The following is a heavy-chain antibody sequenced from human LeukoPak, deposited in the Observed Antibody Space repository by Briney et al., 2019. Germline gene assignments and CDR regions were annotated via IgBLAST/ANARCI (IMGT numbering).Heavy chain of an antibody. V-gene: IGHV3-23*01. CDR1: GFTFSSYA. CDR3: AQRAQLPKRHFDY. Sequence: GGSLRLSCAASGFTFSSYAMSWVRQAPGKGLEWVSAISGSGGATYHADSVKGRFTISRDNSKNTLYLQMNSLRAEDTAVYYCAQRAQLPKRHFDYWGQGTLVTVSS. CDR2: ISGSGGAT. J-gene: IGHJ4*02. D-gene: IGHD2-2*01.